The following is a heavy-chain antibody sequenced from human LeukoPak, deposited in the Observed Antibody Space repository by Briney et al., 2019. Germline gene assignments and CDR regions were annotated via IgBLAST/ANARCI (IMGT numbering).Heavy chain of an antibody. Sequence: GASVKVSCKASGYTFTSYGISWVRQAPGQGLEWMGWISAYNGNTNYAQKLQGRVTMTTDTSTSTAYMELSSLRSEDTAVYYCGRGARPPHYYYYMDVWGKGTTVTVSS. J-gene: IGHJ6*03. V-gene: IGHV1-18*01. CDR3: GRGARPPHYYYYMDV. CDR1: GYTFTSYG. CDR2: ISAYNGNT. D-gene: IGHD5-12*01.